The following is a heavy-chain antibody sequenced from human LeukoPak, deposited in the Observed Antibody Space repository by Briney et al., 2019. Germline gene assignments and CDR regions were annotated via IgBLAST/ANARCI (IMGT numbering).Heavy chain of an antibody. CDR2: IWYDGSNK. D-gene: IGHD3-10*01. CDR3: ARARQGRRPDS. Sequence: PGGSLRLSCAASGFTFSSYGMHWVRQAPGKGLEWVAVIWYDGSNKYYADSVKGRFTISRDNSKNTVYLQMNSLRAEDTAVYYCARARQGRRPDSWGQGTLVTVSS. CDR1: GFTFSSYG. V-gene: IGHV3-33*01. J-gene: IGHJ4*02.